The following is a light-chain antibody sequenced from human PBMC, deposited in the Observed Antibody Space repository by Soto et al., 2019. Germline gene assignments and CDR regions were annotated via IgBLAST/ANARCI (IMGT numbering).Light chain of an antibody. V-gene: IGKV3-20*01. CDR3: NHDSPSSFT. J-gene: IGKJ3*01. CDR1: QSISGSY. Sequence: EIVLTQSPGTLSLSPGERATLSCRASQSISGSYLAWYQQKPGQSPRLLIYGASSRATGIPDRFTGSGSGTHFTLTISRLEPEDFAVYYCNHDSPSSFTFGPGNKVEIE. CDR2: GAS.